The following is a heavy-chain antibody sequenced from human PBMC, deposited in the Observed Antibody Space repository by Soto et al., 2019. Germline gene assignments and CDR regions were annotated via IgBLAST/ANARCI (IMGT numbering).Heavy chain of an antibody. J-gene: IGHJ4*02. CDR1: GYRFTSYW. CDR2: IYPGDSDV. Sequence: GESLKISCQGSGYRFTSYWIAWVRQMPGEVLEWVGVIYPGDSDVKYSPSFEGHITISVDRSDSTAYLQWTSLKASDTAMYLCARHFDSSGYYPDYWGQGXQVTVHS. CDR3: ARHFDSSGYYPDY. V-gene: IGHV5-51*01. D-gene: IGHD3-22*01.